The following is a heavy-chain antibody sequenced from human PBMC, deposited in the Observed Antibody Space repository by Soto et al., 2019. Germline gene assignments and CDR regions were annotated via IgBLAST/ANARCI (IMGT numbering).Heavy chain of an antibody. CDR3: ARGRFSSSYYYRGLTRFDP. Sequence: SETLSLTCAVYGGSFSGYYWSWIRQPPGKGLEWIGAINHSGSTNYNPSLKSRVTISVDTSKNQVSLKLSSVTAADTAVYYCARGRFSSSYYYRGLTRFDPWGQGTLVTVSS. V-gene: IGHV4-34*01. CDR2: INHSGST. CDR1: GGSFSGYY. D-gene: IGHD3-22*01. J-gene: IGHJ5*02.